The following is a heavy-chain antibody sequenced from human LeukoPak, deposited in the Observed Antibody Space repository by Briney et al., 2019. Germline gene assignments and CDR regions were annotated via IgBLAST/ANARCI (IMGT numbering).Heavy chain of an antibody. V-gene: IGHV4-39*07. CDR2: IYYSGST. J-gene: IGHJ3*01. Sequence: SETLSLTCTVSGGSISSSSYYWGWIRQPPGKGLEWIGSIYYSGSTYYNPSLKGRVTISVDTSKNQFSLKLSSVTAADTAVYYCARDAPYYYGSGSIVWGQGTMVTVSS. CDR3: ARDAPYYYGSGSIV. D-gene: IGHD3-10*01. CDR1: GGSISSSSYY.